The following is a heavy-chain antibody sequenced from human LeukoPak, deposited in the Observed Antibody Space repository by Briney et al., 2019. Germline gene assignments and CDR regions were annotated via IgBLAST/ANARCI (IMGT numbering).Heavy chain of an antibody. D-gene: IGHD1-14*01. CDR3: ARDLNREDFDY. J-gene: IGHJ4*02. CDR2: IWLDGSAE. Sequence: GGSLRLSCAASGFSFSSYDMHWVRQAPGKGLEWVAIIWLDGSAEYYGDSVKGRFTVSRDNSKNTLYLQMDSLRVEDTAVYYCARDLNREDFDYWGQGTLVAVST. CDR1: GFSFSSYD. V-gene: IGHV3-33*01.